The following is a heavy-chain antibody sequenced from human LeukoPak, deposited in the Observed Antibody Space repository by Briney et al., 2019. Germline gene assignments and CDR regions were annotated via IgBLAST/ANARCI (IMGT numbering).Heavy chain of an antibody. J-gene: IGHJ4*02. D-gene: IGHD6-13*01. CDR2: ISGSGDRT. CDR1: GFIFSSNP. Sequence: GGSLRLSCSASGFIFSSNPMHWVRQAPGKGLEWVSSISGSGDRTYYADSVNGRFTISRDNSKNTLYLQMNSLRAEDTAIYYCAKGGPYSSSWGGKFDHWGQGTLVTVSS. V-gene: IGHV3-23*01. CDR3: AKGGPYSSSWGGKFDH.